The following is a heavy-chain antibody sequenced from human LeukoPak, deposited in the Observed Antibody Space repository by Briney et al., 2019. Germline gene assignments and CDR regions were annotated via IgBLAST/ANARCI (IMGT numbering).Heavy chain of an antibody. J-gene: IGHJ4*02. Sequence: GASVKVSCKASGYTFTSYDINWVRQATGQGLEWMGWMNPNSGNTGYAQKFQGRVTMTRNTSISTAYMELSSLRSEDTAVYYCASYCSGGSCYSGPFDYWGQGTLVTVSS. CDR1: GYTFTSYD. D-gene: IGHD2-15*01. CDR3: ASYCSGGSCYSGPFDY. CDR2: MNPNSGNT. V-gene: IGHV1-8*01.